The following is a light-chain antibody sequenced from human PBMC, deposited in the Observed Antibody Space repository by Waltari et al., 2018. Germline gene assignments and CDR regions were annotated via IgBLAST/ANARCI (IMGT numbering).Light chain of an antibody. CDR2: GAS. CDR1: QSVSSSY. CDR3: QQYGSSPT. Sequence: EIVLTQSPGTLSLSPGERATLPCRASQSVSSSYLAWYQQKPGQAPRLLIYGASRRATGIPDRFSGSGSGTDFTLTISRLEPEDFAVYYCQQYGSSPTFGQGTRLEIK. J-gene: IGKJ5*01. V-gene: IGKV3-20*01.